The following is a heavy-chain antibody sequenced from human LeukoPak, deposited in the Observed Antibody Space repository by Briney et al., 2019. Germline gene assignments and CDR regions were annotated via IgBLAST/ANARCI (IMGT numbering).Heavy chain of an antibody. D-gene: IGHD2/OR15-2a*01. CDR2: INHSGST. Sequence: PSETLSLTCAVYGGSFSGYYWSWIRQPPGKGLEWIGEINHSGSTNYNPSLKSRVTISVDTSKNQFSLKLSSATAADTAVYYCARRRVIWSTPSYNWFDPWGQGTLVTVSS. J-gene: IGHJ5*02. V-gene: IGHV4-34*01. CDR1: GGSFSGYY. CDR3: ARRRVIWSTPSYNWFDP.